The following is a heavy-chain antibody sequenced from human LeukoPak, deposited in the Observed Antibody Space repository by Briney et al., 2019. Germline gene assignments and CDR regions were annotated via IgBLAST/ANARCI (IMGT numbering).Heavy chain of an antibody. J-gene: IGHJ4*02. V-gene: IGHV3-7*01. D-gene: IGHD1-1*01. CDR1: GLTFSSYW. CDR3: ATPTAGTWHFDY. CDR2: IKQDASER. Sequence: GGSLRLSCAASGLTFSSYWMTWVRQAPGKGLEWVANIKQDASERYYVDSVKGRFTISRDNAKNSLYLQMNSLRAEDTAVYYCATPTAGTWHFDYWGQGTLVTVSS.